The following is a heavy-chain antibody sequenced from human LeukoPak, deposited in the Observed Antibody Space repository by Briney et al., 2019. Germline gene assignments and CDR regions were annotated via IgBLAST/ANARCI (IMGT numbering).Heavy chain of an antibody. CDR3: AEVTVWFGTSLFDY. Sequence: GGSLRLSCAASGFTFSSYAMSWVRQAPGKGLEWASAISGSGGSTYYADSVKGRFTISRDNSKNTLYLQMNSLRAEDTAVYYCAEVTVWFGTSLFDYWGQGTLVTVSS. J-gene: IGHJ4*02. V-gene: IGHV3-23*01. CDR2: ISGSGGST. D-gene: IGHD3-10*01. CDR1: GFTFSSYA.